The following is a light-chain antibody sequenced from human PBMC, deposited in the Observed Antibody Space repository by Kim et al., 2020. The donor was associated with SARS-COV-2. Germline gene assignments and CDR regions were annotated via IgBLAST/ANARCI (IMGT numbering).Light chain of an antibody. J-gene: IGLJ2*01. V-gene: IGLV3-1*01. CDR3: QTWDSSTGV. CDR2: QDS. Sequence: SYELTQPPSVSVYPGQTASITCSGDKLGDKYACCYQQKPGQSPVLVIYQDSKRPSGIPERFSGSNSGNTATLTISGTQAMDEADYYCQTWDSSTGVFGGGTQLTVL. CDR1: KLGDKY.